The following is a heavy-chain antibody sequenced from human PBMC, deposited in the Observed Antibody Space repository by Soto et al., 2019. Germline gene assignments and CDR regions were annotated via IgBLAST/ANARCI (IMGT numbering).Heavy chain of an antibody. CDR3: AKESSNYPYFDY. J-gene: IGHJ4*02. Sequence: GGSLRLSSAASGVNFRRYGMNWVRQAPGKGLEWVSFITGSGSSTYNAESVKGRFTISRDNSRNTLYLQMNSLRAEDTAVYYCAKESSNYPYFDYWGQGTLVTVSS. D-gene: IGHD3-3*01. CDR1: GVNFRRYG. CDR2: ITGSGSST. V-gene: IGHV3-23*01.